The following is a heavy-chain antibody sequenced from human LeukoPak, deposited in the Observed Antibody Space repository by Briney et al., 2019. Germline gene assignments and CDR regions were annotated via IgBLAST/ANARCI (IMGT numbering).Heavy chain of an antibody. Sequence: GGSLRLSCTASGFTFSGSAMHWVRQASGKGLEWVGRIRSKANSYATVYAASVKGRFTISRDDSKNTANLQMNSLKTEDTAVYYCTSGLSVRRSNNTPVDYWGQGTLVTVSS. J-gene: IGHJ4*02. D-gene: IGHD1-1*01. CDR3: TSGLSVRRSNNTPVDY. V-gene: IGHV3-73*01. CDR2: IRSKANSYAT. CDR1: GFTFSGSA.